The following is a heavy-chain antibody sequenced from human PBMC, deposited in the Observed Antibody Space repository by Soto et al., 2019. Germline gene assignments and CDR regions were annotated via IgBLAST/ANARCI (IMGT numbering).Heavy chain of an antibody. J-gene: IGHJ4*02. V-gene: IGHV3-33*01. D-gene: IGHD1-20*01. CDR3: ARDNSSRLDY. CDR2: IWYDGSNK. CDR1: GFTFRSYG. Sequence: PGGSLRLSCAASGFTFRSYGMHWVRQAPGKGLEWVALIWYDGSNKYYAESVKGRFTLSRDNSKNTLYLQMNSLRAEDTAVYYCARDNSSRLDYWGQGALVTVSS.